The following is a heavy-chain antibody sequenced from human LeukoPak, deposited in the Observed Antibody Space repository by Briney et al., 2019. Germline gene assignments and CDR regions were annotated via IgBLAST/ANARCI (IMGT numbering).Heavy chain of an antibody. CDR2: ISWNSGSI. Sequence: PGGSLRLSCAASGFTFDDYATHWVRQAPGKGLEWVSGISWNSGSIGYADSVKGRFTISRDNAKNSLYLQMNSLSAEDTALYYCAKDIGWDSSSYYFDFWGQGTLVTVSS. J-gene: IGHJ4*02. CDR1: GFTFDDYA. V-gene: IGHV3-9*01. D-gene: IGHD3-22*01. CDR3: AKDIGWDSSSYYFDF.